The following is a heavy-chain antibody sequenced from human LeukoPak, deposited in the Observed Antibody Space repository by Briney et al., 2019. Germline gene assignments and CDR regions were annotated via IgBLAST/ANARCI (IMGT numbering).Heavy chain of an antibody. D-gene: IGHD1-7*01. Sequence: ASVKVSCKASGYTLTGYYMHWVRQAPGQGLEWMGRINPNNGGTDHAQKFQGRVTMTRDTSISTAYMELSRLGSDDTAVYYCVREASWNYYFDHWGQGTLVTVSS. J-gene: IGHJ4*02. CDR2: INPNNGGT. CDR3: VREASWNYYFDH. V-gene: IGHV1-2*06. CDR1: GYTLTGYY.